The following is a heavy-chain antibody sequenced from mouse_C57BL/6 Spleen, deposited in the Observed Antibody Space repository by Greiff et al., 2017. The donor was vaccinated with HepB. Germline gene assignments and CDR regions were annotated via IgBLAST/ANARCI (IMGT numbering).Heavy chain of an antibody. CDR3: ARDYGSSYWYFDV. CDR2: IHPNSGST. CDR1: GYTFTSYW. V-gene: IGHV1-64*01. J-gene: IGHJ1*03. Sequence: QVQLQHPGAELVKPGASVKLSCKASGYTFTSYWMHWVKQRPGQGLEWIGMIHPNSGSTNYNEKFKSKATLTVDKSSSTAYMQLSSLTSEDSAVYYCARDYGSSYWYFDVWGTGTTVTVSS. D-gene: IGHD1-1*01.